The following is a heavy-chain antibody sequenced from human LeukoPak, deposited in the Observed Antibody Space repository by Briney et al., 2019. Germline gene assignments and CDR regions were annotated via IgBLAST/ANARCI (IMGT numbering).Heavy chain of an antibody. CDR2: MNPNSGNT. V-gene: IGHV1-8*03. CDR1: GYTFTSYD. D-gene: IGHD3-3*01. Sequence: ASVKVSCKASGYTFTSYDINWVRQATGQGLEWMGWMNPNSGNTGYAQKFQGRVTITRNTSISTAYMELSSLRSEDTAVYYCARVAIFGGGYYYYMDVWGKGTTVTVSS. CDR3: ARVAIFGGGYYYYMDV. J-gene: IGHJ6*03.